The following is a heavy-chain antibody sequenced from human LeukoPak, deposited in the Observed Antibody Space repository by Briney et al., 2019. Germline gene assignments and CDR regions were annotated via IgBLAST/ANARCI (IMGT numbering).Heavy chain of an antibody. Sequence: ASVKVSCNASGYTFNDYYLHWVRRAPGQGLEWMGWINPNSGGTNYAQTFQGRVTMTRDTSITTAYMELSRLRSDDTAVYFCARIGYNHYFYYWSQGTLVTVSS. D-gene: IGHD5-24*01. CDR2: INPNSGGT. J-gene: IGHJ4*02. CDR1: GYTFNDYY. V-gene: IGHV1-2*02. CDR3: ARIGYNHYFYY.